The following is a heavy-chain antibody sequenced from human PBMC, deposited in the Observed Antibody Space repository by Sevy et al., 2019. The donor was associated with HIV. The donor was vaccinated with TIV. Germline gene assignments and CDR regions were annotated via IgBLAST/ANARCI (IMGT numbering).Heavy chain of an antibody. CDR1: GGSGSSYF. J-gene: IGHJ6*02. D-gene: IGHD6-13*01. V-gene: IGHV4-59*02. CDR2: IYYSGST. Sequence: SETLSLTCTVSGGSGSSYFWSWIRQPPGKGLEWIGYIYYSGSTDYNPSLKSRVTISLDTSQNQFSLRLSSVTAADMAVYYCARESPYIAAARTYYYYNGMDVWGQGTTVTVSS. CDR3: ARESPYIAAARTYYYYNGMDV.